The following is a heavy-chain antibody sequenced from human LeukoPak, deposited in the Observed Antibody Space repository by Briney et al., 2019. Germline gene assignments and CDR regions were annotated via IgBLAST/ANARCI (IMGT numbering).Heavy chain of an antibody. CDR2: IYSGGST. CDR1: GFTVSSNY. Sequence: GGSLRLSCAASGFTVSSNYMSWVRQAPGKGLEWVSVIYSGGSTYYADSVKGRFTISRDNSKNTLYLQMNSLRAEDTAVYYCARDSNSSACFDYWGQGTLVTVSS. CDR3: ARDSNSSACFDY. V-gene: IGHV3-53*01. J-gene: IGHJ4*02. D-gene: IGHD6-19*01.